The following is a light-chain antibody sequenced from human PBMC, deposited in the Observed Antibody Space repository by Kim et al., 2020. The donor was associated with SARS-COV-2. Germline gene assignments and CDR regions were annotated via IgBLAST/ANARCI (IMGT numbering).Light chain of an antibody. V-gene: IGLV2-14*03. J-gene: IGLJ3*02. CDR3: SSYTSSSTLV. CDR2: DVS. CDR1: SSDVGGYNY. Sequence: GQSITISCTGTSSDVGGYNYVSWYQQHPGKAPTLMIYDVSKRPSGVSNRFSGSKSGNTASLTISGLQAEDEADDYCSSYTSSSTLVFGGGTQLTVL.